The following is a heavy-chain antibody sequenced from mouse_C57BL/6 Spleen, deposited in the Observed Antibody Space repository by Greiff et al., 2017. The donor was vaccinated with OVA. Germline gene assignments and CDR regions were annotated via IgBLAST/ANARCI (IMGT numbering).Heavy chain of an antibody. CDR1: GFTFSSYA. V-gene: IGHV5-4*01. CDR3: AREGGIITTVVATGYFDV. J-gene: IGHJ1*03. CDR2: ISDGGSYT. Sequence: EVKLMESGGGLVNPGGSLKLSCAASGFTFSSYAMSWVRQTPEKRLEWVATISDGGSYTYYPDNVKGRFTISRDNAKNNLYLQMSHLKSEDTAMYYCAREGGIITTVVATGYFDVWGTGTTVTVSS. D-gene: IGHD1-1*01.